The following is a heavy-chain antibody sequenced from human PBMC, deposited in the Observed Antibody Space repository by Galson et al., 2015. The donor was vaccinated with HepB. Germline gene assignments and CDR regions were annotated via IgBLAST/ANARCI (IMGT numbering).Heavy chain of an antibody. CDR1: GYAFTTYA. CDR2: INTDTRNP. J-gene: IGHJ4*02. CDR3: AKAEGYCSAKRCWMAT. D-gene: IGHD2-15*01. Sequence: SVKVSCKASGYAFTTYAMHWVRQAPGLGLGWMGWINTDTRNPTYAQGFRGRFVFSLDTSVTTAYLQISSLKAEDTAVYYCAKAEGYCSAKRCWMATWGQGTLVTVSS. V-gene: IGHV7-4-1*02.